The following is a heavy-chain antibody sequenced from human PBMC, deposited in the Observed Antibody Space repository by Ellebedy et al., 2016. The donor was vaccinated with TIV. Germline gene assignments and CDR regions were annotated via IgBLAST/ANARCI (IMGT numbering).Heavy chain of an antibody. CDR1: GFTASSNY. D-gene: IGHD4-23*01. CDR2: IYSGGSK. Sequence: PGGSLRLSCAASGFTASSNYMSWVRQAPGRGLERVPVIYSGGSKYYADSVKGRFTVSRDNSKNTLYLQMTSLRAEDTAVYYCARTHDDYGGNWAFDYWGQGTLVTVSS. J-gene: IGHJ4*02. CDR3: ARTHDDYGGNWAFDY. V-gene: IGHV3-66*01.